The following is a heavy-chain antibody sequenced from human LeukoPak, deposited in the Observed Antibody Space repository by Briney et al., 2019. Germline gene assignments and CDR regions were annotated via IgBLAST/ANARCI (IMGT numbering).Heavy chain of an antibody. Sequence: HPGGSLRLSCAASGFTFSSYAMHWVRQAPGKGLEWVAVISYDGSNKYYADSVKGRFTISRDNSKNTLYLQMNSLRAEDTAVYYCAREYYDILTGYYPYYFDYWGQGTLVTVSS. D-gene: IGHD3-9*01. CDR1: GFTFSSYA. CDR2: ISYDGSNK. V-gene: IGHV3-30-3*01. J-gene: IGHJ4*02. CDR3: AREYYDILTGYYPYYFDY.